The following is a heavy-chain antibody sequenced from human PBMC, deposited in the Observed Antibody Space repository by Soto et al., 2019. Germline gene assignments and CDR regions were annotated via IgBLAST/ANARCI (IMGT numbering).Heavy chain of an antibody. CDR1: GFTFSTTW. Sequence: PGGSLRLSCAASGFTFSTTWMSWVRQAPGKGLEWVGRIKSKTDGGTTDYAAPVKGRFTISRDDSKNTLYLQMNSLKTEDTAVYYCTAPGLWSTSYRDFYYVMDVWGRGTTVTV. V-gene: IGHV3-15*01. CDR3: TAPGLWSTSYRDFYYVMDV. D-gene: IGHD3-3*01. J-gene: IGHJ6*02. CDR2: IKSKTDGGTT.